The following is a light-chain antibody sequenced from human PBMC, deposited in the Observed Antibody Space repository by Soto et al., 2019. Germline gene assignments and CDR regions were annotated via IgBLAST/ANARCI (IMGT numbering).Light chain of an antibody. CDR1: QNINIW. CDR2: DAS. J-gene: IGKJ1*01. CDR3: QQYDSFWTM. V-gene: IGKV1-5*01. Sequence: IHMTHSPSTLSASLRYRFTITFRSSQNINIWLAWYQQKPGKAPNLLIYDASSLQTGVPSRFSGSGSGTQFTLTISSLQPDDFATYYCQQYDSFWTMFGQGTKVDIK.